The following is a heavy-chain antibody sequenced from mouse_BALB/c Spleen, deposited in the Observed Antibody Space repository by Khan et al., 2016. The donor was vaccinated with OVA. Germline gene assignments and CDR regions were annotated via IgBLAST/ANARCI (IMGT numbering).Heavy chain of an antibody. CDR1: GYTFTSYW. CDR3: ARGGITTGYFDY. CDR2: VYPGDGNT. Sequence: VQLQQSGTELARPGASVKLSCKASGYTFTSYWMQWVKQRPGKGLEWIGAVYPGDGNTRYTQKFKGKATLTADKSSSTAYIQLSRLASEASAVYYCARGGITTGYFDYWGQGTTLTVSS. J-gene: IGHJ2*01. D-gene: IGHD1-1*01. V-gene: IGHV1-87*01.